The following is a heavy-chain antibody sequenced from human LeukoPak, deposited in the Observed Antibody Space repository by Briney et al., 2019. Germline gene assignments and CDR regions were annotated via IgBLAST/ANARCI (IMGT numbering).Heavy chain of an antibody. CDR3: AKEDGYSIFYAMDV. CDR2: IGGSGAST. D-gene: IGHD5-24*01. V-gene: IGHV3-23*01. CDR1: GFTFSSYA. Sequence: GGSLRLSCAGSGFTFSSYALSWVRQAPGKGLEWVSGIGGSGASTYYADSVRGRFTISRDSSKNTVYLQMNSLRAEDTAVYYCAKEDGYSIFYAMDVWGQGTTVTVSS. J-gene: IGHJ6*02.